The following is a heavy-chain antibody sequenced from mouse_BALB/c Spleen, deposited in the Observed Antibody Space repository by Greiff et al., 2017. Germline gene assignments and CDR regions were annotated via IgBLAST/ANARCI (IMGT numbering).Heavy chain of an antibody. J-gene: IGHJ4*01. V-gene: IGHV14-3*02. Sequence: VQLQQSGAELVRPGALVKLSCKASGFNIKDTYMHWVKQRPEQGLEWIGRIDPANGNTKYDPKFQGKATITADTSSNTAYLQLSSLTSEDTAVYYCARNYGYAMDYWGQGTSVTVSS. CDR2: IDPANGNT. D-gene: IGHD1-1*02. CDR3: ARNYGYAMDY. CDR1: GFNIKDTY.